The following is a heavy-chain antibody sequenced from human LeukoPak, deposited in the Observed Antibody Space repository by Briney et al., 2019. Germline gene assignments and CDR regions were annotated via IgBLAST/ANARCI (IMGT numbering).Heavy chain of an antibody. V-gene: IGHV3-7*04. CDR3: ARHSAGYTTFFDY. J-gene: IGHJ4*02. CDR1: GFTLSYYW. CDR2: IMQDGSEK. Sequence: PGGSLRLSCAASGFTLSYYWMTWVRRAPGKGLAWVANIMQDGSEKYYVDSVKGRFTISRDNAKNSLYLQMNSLRAEDTAVYYCARHSAGYTTFFDYWGQGTLVTVSS. D-gene: IGHD5-24*01.